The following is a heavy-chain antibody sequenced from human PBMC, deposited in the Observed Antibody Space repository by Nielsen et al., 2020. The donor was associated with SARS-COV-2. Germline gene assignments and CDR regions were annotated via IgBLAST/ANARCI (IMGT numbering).Heavy chain of an antibody. V-gene: IGHV3-30-3*01. CDR1: GFTFSSYA. J-gene: IGHJ4*02. CDR2: ISYDGSNK. D-gene: IGHD2-2*01. Sequence: GESLKISCAASGFTFSSYAMHWVRQAPGKGLEWVAVISYDGSNKYYADSVKGRFTISRDNSKNTLYLQMNSLRAEDTAVYYCARDGHCSSTSCYDYWDQGTLVTVSS. CDR3: ARDGHCSSTSCYDY.